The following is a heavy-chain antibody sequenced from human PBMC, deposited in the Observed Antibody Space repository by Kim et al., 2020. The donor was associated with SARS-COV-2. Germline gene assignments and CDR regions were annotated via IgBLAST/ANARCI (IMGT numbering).Heavy chain of an antibody. V-gene: IGHV3-30*18. J-gene: IGHJ6*02. CDR1: GFTFSSYG. D-gene: IGHD5-18*01. CDR3: AKDHVLGYSYGFYYYYGMDV. Sequence: GGSLRLSCAASGFTFSSYGMHWVRQAPGKGLEWVAVISYDGSNKYYADSVKGRFTISRDNSKNTLYLQMNSLRAEDTAVYYCAKDHVLGYSYGFYYYYGMDVWGQGTTVTVSS. CDR2: ISYDGSNK.